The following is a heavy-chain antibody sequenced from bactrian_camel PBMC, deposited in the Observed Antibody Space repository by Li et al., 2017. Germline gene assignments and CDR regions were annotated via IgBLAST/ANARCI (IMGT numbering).Heavy chain of an antibody. V-gene: IGHV3S53*01. CDR2: VSSGGRR. CDR3: AADSYNRGRWYDTTSFRF. Sequence: HVQLVESGGGSVQVGETLRLSCTASGFGITASDMDWYRQIPGNPCELVSSVSSGGRRYYADSVKGRFTISQDDSPVNVKNTVYLQLNSLEPEDTAMYYCAADSYNRGRWYDTTSFRFRGQGTQVTVS. D-gene: IGHD6*01. CDR1: GFGITASD. J-gene: IGHJ6*01.